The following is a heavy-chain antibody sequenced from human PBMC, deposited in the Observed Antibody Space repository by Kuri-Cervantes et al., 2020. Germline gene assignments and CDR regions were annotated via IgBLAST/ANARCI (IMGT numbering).Heavy chain of an antibody. CDR3: AREVGDCSGGSCYSRRGFDAFDI. CDR1: GFTFSNYS. Sequence: GGSLRLSCVASGFTFSNYSMNWVRQAPGKGLDWVSSINSDNTYIHYTNSVKGRFTISRDNAKNSLYLQMNSLRAEDTAVYYCAREVGDCSGGSCYSRRGFDAFDIWGQGTMVTVSS. D-gene: IGHD2-15*01. CDR2: INSDNTYI. V-gene: IGHV3-21*01. J-gene: IGHJ3*02.